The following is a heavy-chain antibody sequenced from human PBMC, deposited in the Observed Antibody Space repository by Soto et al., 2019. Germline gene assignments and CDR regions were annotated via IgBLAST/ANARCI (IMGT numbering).Heavy chain of an antibody. J-gene: IGHJ4*02. V-gene: IGHV3-23*01. CDR2: VSLGGST. Sequence: DVQLLESGGGLVQPEGSLRLSCAASGFTFSSYAMGWVRQGPGKGLEWVAVVSLGGSTHYADSVRGRFTISRDNSKTTLSLTMTRLPAEDTAVYFCANRRGAGGHFAYWCQGALVTVSS. CDR1: GFTFSSYA. CDR3: ANRRGAGGHFAY. D-gene: IGHD2-15*01.